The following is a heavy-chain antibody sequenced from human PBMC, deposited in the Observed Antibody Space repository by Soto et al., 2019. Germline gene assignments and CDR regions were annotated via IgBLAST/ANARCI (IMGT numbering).Heavy chain of an antibody. D-gene: IGHD3-22*01. CDR3: VGDGLLYYYDSSGYYNY. J-gene: IGHJ4*02. Sequence: GGSLRLSCAASGFTFSSYGMHWVRQAPGKGLEWVAVISYDGSNKYYADSVKGRFTISRDNSKNTLYLQMNSLRAEDTAVYYCVGDGLLYYYDSSGYYNYWGQGTLVTSPQ. V-gene: IGHV3-30*03. CDR1: GFTFSSYG. CDR2: ISYDGSNK.